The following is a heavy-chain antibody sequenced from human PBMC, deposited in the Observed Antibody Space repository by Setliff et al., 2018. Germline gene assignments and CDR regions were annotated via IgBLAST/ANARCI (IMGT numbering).Heavy chain of an antibody. CDR1: GFTFSSYA. CDR3: ARVSQYSSGWYYYYYYGMDV. D-gene: IGHD6-19*01. Sequence: GGSLRLSCAASGFTFSSYAMSWVRQAPGKGLEWVSAISGSGVSTYYADSVKGRFTISRDNSKNTLYLQMNSLRAEDTAVYYCARVSQYSSGWYYYYYYGMDVWGQGTTVTVSS. J-gene: IGHJ6*02. CDR2: ISGSGVST. V-gene: IGHV3-23*01.